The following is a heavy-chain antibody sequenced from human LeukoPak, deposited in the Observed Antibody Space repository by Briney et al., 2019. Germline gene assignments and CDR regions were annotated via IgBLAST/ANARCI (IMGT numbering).Heavy chain of an antibody. Sequence: SETLSLTCTVSGGSISSGSYYWSWIRQPAGKGLEWIGRIYTSGSTNYNPSLKSRVTISVDTSKNQFSLKLSSVTATDTAVYYCAREQFGVVIPQHAFDIWGQGTMITVSS. CDR3: AREQFGVVIPQHAFDI. V-gene: IGHV4-61*02. CDR2: IYTSGST. D-gene: IGHD3-3*01. J-gene: IGHJ3*02. CDR1: GGSISSGSYY.